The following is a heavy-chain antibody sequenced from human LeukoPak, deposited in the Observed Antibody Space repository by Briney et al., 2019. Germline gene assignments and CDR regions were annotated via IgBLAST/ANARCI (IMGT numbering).Heavy chain of an antibody. D-gene: IGHD3-22*01. J-gene: IGHJ4*02. CDR2: IYTSGST. CDR1: GGSISSYY. V-gene: IGHV4-4*07. Sequence: SETPSLTCTVSGGSISSYYWSWIRQPAGKGLEWIGRIYTSGSTNYNPSLKSRVTMSVDTSKNQFSLKLSSVTAADTAVYYCARDGDYYDSSGYDYWGQGTLVTVSS. CDR3: ARDGDYYDSSGYDY.